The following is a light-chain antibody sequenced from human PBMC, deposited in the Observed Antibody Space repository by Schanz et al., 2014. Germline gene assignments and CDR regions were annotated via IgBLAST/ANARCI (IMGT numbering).Light chain of an antibody. CDR3: SSYAGSTTSWV. CDR1: SSDVGSYNL. V-gene: IGLV2-23*01. Sequence: QSVLTQPASVSGSPGQSITISCTGTSSDVGSYNLVSWYQQHPGKAPKLMIYEGTKRPSGVSDRFSGSKSANTASLTISGLQAEDEADYYCSSYAGSTTSWVFGGGTKLTVL. J-gene: IGLJ3*02. CDR2: EGT.